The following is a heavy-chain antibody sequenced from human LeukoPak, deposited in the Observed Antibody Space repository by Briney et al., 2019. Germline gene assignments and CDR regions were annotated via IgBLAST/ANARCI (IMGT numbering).Heavy chain of an antibody. Sequence: GGSLRLSCAASGFTFTAYWMTWVRQAPGKGLEWVANIKEDGSQKYYVDSVKGRFTISRDNAKNSLYLQMDSLKAEDTAVYYCARENWANDYWGQGTLVTVSS. CDR3: ARENWANDY. J-gene: IGHJ4*02. D-gene: IGHD7-27*01. CDR2: IKEDGSQK. V-gene: IGHV3-7*01. CDR1: GFTFTAYW.